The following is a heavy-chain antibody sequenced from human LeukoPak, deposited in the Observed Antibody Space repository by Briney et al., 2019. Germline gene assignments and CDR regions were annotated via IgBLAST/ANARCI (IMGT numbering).Heavy chain of an antibody. CDR1: GGSISSGGYS. V-gene: IGHV4-30-2*01. CDR3: ASGYSGYDLVGRAFDI. J-gene: IGHJ3*02. D-gene: IGHD5-12*01. CDR2: IYHSGTT. Sequence: PSQTLSLTCAVSGGSISSGGYSWSSIRQPPGTGLEWIGYIYHSGTTYYNPSLKSRVTISVDRSKNQFSLQLSSVTAADTAVYYCASGYSGYDLVGRAFDIWGQGTLVTVSS.